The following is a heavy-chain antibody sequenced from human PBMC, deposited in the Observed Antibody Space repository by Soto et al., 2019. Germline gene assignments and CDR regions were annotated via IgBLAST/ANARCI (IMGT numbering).Heavy chain of an antibody. Sequence: RHSCTAWEVIIRDYATTRISQAQGKGLEWVSVISGSGFSIYYTESVRGRFTISRDNSKNTLYLQMHSLRPEDTAVYYCAKRPDSSDSSGYPAWGPGSQGTV. CDR1: EVIIRDYA. D-gene: IGHD3-22*01. CDR2: ISGSGFSI. CDR3: AKRPDSSDSSGYPA. J-gene: IGHJ5*02. V-gene: IGHV3-23*01.